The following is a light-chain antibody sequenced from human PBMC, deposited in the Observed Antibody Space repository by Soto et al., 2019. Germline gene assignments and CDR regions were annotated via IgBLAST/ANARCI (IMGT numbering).Light chain of an antibody. CDR1: QSVSSC. Sequence: EIVLTQSPATLSLSPGERATLSCRASQSVSSCLAWYQQKPGQAPRLLIYDASNRATGIPARFSGSGSGTDFTLTISSLEPEDFAVYYCQQRSNWPRRTFGQGTKVEIK. V-gene: IGKV3-11*01. J-gene: IGKJ1*01. CDR2: DAS. CDR3: QQRSNWPRRT.